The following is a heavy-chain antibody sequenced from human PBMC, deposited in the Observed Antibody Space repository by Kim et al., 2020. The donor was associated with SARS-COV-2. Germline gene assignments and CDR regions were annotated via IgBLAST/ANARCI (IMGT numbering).Heavy chain of an antibody. J-gene: IGHJ6*03. CDR2: ISSSSSYI. Sequence: GGSLRLSCAASGFTFSSYSMNWVRQAPGKGLEWVSSISSSSSYIYYADSVKGRFTISRDNAKNSLYLQMNSLRAEDTAVYYCARGGIAAAVNYYYMDVWGKGTTVTVSS. V-gene: IGHV3-21*01. CDR1: GFTFSSYS. CDR3: ARGGIAAAVNYYYMDV. D-gene: IGHD6-13*01.